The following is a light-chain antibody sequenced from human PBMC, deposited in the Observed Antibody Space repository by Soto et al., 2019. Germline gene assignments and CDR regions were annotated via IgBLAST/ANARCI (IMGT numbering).Light chain of an antibody. Sequence: EIVLTQSPGTLSLSPGERATLSCRASQRVSSSLLAWYQQKPGQAPRPLISAASSRATGIPDRSSGSGSGTDFTLTSSRLEPEDFAVYYCQTYGDSLFTFGPGTKV. CDR3: QTYGDSLFT. V-gene: IGKV3-20*01. CDR1: QRVSSSL. CDR2: AAS. J-gene: IGKJ3*01.